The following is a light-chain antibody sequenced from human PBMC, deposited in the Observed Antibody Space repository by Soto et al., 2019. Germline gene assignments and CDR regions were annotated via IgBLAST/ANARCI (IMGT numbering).Light chain of an antibody. Sequence: LTQPASVSGCRGQWITISCTGTSGDVGGYNYVSWYQQHPGKAPKLMIFDVSNRPSGVSQRFSGSKSGNTASLTISGLQAEDEADYYCSSYTSSNTGVFGTGTKVTVL. V-gene: IGLV2-14*01. CDR3: SSYTSSNTGV. CDR1: SGDVGGYNY. J-gene: IGLJ1*01. CDR2: DVS.